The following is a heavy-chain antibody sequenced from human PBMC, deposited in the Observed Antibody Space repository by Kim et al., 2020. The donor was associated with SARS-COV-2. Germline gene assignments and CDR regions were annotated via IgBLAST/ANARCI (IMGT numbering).Heavy chain of an antibody. V-gene: IGHV1-69*13. Sequence: SVKVSCKASGGTFSSYAISWVRQAPGQGLEWMGGIIPIFGTANYAQKFQGRVTITADESTSTAYMELSSLRSEDTAVYYCARDNGIAAAGIDAFDIWGQGTMVTVSS. CDR1: GGTFSSYA. D-gene: IGHD6-13*01. CDR3: ARDNGIAAAGIDAFDI. CDR2: IIPIFGTA. J-gene: IGHJ3*02.